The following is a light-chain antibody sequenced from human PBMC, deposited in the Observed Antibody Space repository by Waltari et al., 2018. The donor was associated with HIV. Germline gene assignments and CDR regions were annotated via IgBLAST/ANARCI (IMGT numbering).Light chain of an antibody. CDR2: SNT. V-gene: IGLV1-44*01. J-gene: IGLJ3*02. Sequence: QSVLTQPPSASVTPGQRVSISCSGSSSNIGSNIVNWYQQHPGTAPKLPIYSNTQRPSGVPDRFSGSKSGTSASLAISGLQSEDEADYYCASWDDSLNAWVFGGGTMLTVL. CDR1: SSNIGSNI. CDR3: ASWDDSLNAWV.